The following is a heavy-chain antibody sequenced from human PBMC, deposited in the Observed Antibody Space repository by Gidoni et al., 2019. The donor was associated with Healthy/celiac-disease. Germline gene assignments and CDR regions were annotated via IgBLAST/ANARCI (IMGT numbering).Heavy chain of an antibody. V-gene: IGHV4-34*01. J-gene: IGHJ4*02. Sequence: QVQLQQWGAGLLKPSETLSLTCAVYGGSFSGYYWSWIRQPPGKGLEWIGEINHSGSTNYNPSLKSRVTISVDTSKNQFSLKLSSVTAADTAVYYCARGRYSSPVFDYWGQGTLVTVSS. CDR2: INHSGST. CDR3: ARGRYSSPVFDY. CDR1: GGSFSGYY. D-gene: IGHD6-13*01.